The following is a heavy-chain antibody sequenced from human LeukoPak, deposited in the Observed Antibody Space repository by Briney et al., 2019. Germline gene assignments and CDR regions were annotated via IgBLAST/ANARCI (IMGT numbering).Heavy chain of an antibody. CDR3: AKVAYCSSTSCLTFYYFDY. Sequence: GGSLRLSCAASGFTFSSFEMNWVRQAPGKGLEWVSYISSSGNGIYYADSVKGRFTISRDNAKNSLYLQMNSLRAEDTAVYYCAKVAYCSSTSCLTFYYFDYWGQGTLVTVSS. D-gene: IGHD2-2*01. CDR2: ISSSGNGI. CDR1: GFTFSSFE. V-gene: IGHV3-48*03. J-gene: IGHJ4*02.